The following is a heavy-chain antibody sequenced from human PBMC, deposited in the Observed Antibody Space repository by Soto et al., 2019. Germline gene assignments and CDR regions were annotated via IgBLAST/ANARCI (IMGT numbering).Heavy chain of an antibody. CDR2: IIPSFGPA. CDR3: GTGSSWTKVES. CDR1: GGTLSRSA. J-gene: IGHJ4*02. Sequence: QVQLVQSGAEVKKPGSSVKVSCKASGGTLSRSAISWVRQAPGQGLEWMGGIIPSFGPAIYAQKFRGRVSIIADESTRTAYMEMSSLGAEGTAVYYCGTGSSWTKVESWGQGTLVTVSS. D-gene: IGHD6-13*01. V-gene: IGHV1-69*01.